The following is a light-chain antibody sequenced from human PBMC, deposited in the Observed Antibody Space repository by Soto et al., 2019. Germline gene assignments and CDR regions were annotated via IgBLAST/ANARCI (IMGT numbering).Light chain of an antibody. V-gene: IGKV1-39*01. CDR2: GAS. CDR3: QQSYSVPYT. Sequence: DIQMTQSPAALSASVGDRVNITCRASQSISRHLHWYQQKPGKAPELLIYGASILQGGVPSRFSGSGSGTEFTLTIGSLQPEDFASYYCQQSYSVPYTFGQGTKVEIK. CDR1: QSISRH. J-gene: IGKJ2*01.